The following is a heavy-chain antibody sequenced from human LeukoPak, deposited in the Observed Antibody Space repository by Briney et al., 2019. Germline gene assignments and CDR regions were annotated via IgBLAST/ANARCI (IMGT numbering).Heavy chain of an antibody. J-gene: IGHJ5*02. Sequence: GGSLRLSCAASGFTFSSYWMSWVRQAPGKGLEWVANIKQDGSEKYYVDSVKGRFTISRDNAKNSLYLQMNSLRAEDTAVYYCARGYYDSSEDWFDPWGQGTLVTVSS. V-gene: IGHV3-7*01. CDR1: GFTFSSYW. D-gene: IGHD3-22*01. CDR2: IKQDGSEK. CDR3: ARGYYDSSEDWFDP.